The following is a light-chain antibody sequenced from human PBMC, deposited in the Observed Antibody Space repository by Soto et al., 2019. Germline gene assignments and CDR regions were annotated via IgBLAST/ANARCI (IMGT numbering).Light chain of an antibody. CDR3: QQYHDWPRT. Sequence: EIPVTRCPAPLSVFPWAKATLSGRASQSVSTHLAWYQQKPAQGPRLLIFGASTRDTGIPARFSGSGSGTEFTLTIRSLQSEDFAVYYCQQYHDWPRTFGQGTKVDIK. CDR1: QSVSTH. J-gene: IGKJ1*01. CDR2: GAS. V-gene: IGKV3-15*01.